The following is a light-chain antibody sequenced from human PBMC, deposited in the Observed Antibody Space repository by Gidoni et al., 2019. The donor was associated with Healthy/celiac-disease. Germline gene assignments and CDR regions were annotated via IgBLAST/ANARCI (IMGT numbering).Light chain of an antibody. J-gene: IGLJ3*02. CDR3: SSYTSSSTSRV. Sequence: QSALTQPASVSGSPGQSITISCTGPSSDVDGYNSFSWYQQHPGKAPKLMIYEVSNRPSGVSNRFSGSKSGNTASLTISGLQAEDEADYYCSSYTSSSTSRVFGGGTKLTVL. V-gene: IGLV2-14*01. CDR2: EVS. CDR1: SSDVDGYNS.